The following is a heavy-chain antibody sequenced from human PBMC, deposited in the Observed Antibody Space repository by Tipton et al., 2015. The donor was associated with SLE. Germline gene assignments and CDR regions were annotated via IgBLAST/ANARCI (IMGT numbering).Heavy chain of an antibody. V-gene: IGHV3-43D*03. CDR1: GFTFDDYA. Sequence: GSLRLSCAASGFTFDDYAMHWVRQAPGKGLEWVSLISWDGGSTYYADSVKGRFTISRDNSKNSLYLQMNSLRAEDTALYYCAKVGDYYDSSGYRAYYYYMDVWGKGTTVTVSS. D-gene: IGHD3-22*01. CDR2: ISWDGGST. J-gene: IGHJ6*03. CDR3: AKVGDYYDSSGYRAYYYYMDV.